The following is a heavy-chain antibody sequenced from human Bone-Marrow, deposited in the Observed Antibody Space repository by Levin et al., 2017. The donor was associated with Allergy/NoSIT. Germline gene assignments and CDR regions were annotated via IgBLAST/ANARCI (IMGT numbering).Heavy chain of an antibody. Sequence: SQTLSLTCTVSGGSTVSYYWSWIRQPPGKGLEWIGRVYYRGDTGYNPSLKGRVTISLDPSKNQFSLEVKSVTAADTGVYFCAREQSDFDFYFYGLDVWGQGTTVTVSS. V-gene: IGHV4-59*01. CDR2: VYYRGDT. CDR3: AREQSDFDFYFYGLDV. CDR1: GGSTVSYY. D-gene: IGHD2-21*02. J-gene: IGHJ6*02.